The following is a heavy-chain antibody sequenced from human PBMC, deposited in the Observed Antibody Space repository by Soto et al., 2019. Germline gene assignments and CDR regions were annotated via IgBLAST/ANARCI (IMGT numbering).Heavy chain of an antibody. CDR1: GFTFSSFW. J-gene: IGHJ4*02. V-gene: IGHV3-7*01. CDR2: INQDGSEK. CDR3: ARDFGVQELDY. D-gene: IGHD3-3*01. Sequence: EVQLVESGGDLVQPGGSLRLSCAASGFTFSSFWITWVRQAPGKGLEWVANINQDGSEKHYVDSVKGRFTLSRDNAENSVYLQMISLRADDTAVYYCARDFGVQELDYWGQGTLVTVSA.